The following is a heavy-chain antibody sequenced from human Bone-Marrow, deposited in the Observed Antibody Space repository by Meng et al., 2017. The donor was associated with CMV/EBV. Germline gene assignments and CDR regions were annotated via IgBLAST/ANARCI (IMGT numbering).Heavy chain of an antibody. J-gene: IGHJ6*02. V-gene: IGHV3-48*04. CDR2: ISSSGSTI. CDR3: ARGLVRRQQLGLVYYGMDV. CDR1: GFTFSSYW. Sequence: GESLKISCAASGFTFSSYWMHWVRQAPGKGLEWVSYISSSGSTIYYADSVKGRFTISRDNAKNSLYLQMNSLRAEDTAVYYCARGLVRRQQLGLVYYGMDVWGQGTTVTVSS. D-gene: IGHD6-13*01.